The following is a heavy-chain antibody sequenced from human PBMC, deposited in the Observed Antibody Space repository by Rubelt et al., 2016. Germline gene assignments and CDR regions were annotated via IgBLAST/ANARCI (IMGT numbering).Heavy chain of an antibody. CDR1: GFTFDDYA. CDR2: ISWNSGSI. V-gene: IGHV3-9*01. CDR3: AKSPLDYYYYGMDV. Sequence: EVQLVESGGGLVQPGRSLRLSCAASGFTFDDYAMHWVRQAPGKGLEWVSGISWNSGSIGYADSVKGRFTISRDNAKNSLYLQMNSLRAEDTALYYCAKSPLDYYYYGMDVWGQGTTVTVSS. J-gene: IGHJ6*02.